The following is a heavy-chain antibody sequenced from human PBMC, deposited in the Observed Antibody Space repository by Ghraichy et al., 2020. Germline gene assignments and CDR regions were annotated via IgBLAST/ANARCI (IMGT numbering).Heavy chain of an antibody. V-gene: IGHV3-23*01. D-gene: IGHD5-12*01. Sequence: GGSLRLSCAASGFTFSSYAMSWVRQAPGKGLEWVSAISGSGGSTYYADSVKGRFTISRDNSKNTLYLQMNSLRAEDTAVYYCAKDRSIVATRGTWGFDYWGQGTLVTVSS. CDR3: AKDRSIVATRGTWGFDY. CDR1: GFTFSSYA. J-gene: IGHJ4*02. CDR2: ISGSGGST.